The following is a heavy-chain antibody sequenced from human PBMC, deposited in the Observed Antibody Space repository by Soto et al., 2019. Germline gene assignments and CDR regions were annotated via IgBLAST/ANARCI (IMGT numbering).Heavy chain of an antibody. D-gene: IGHD3-10*01. J-gene: IGHJ5*02. Sequence: EVPLVESGGGLVQPGGSLKLSCAASGFTFSGSAMNWVRQASGKGLEWVGRIRTKANSYATAYAASVKGRFTISRDDSMNTAYLQMNSLKTEDTAVYYCSRPPYYGSGSYEGSWGQGTLVTVSS. CDR2: IRTKANSYAT. V-gene: IGHV3-73*02. CDR3: SRPPYYGSGSYEGS. CDR1: GFTFSGSA.